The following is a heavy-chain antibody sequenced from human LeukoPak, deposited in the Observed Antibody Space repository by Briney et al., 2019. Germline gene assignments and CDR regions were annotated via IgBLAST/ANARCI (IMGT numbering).Heavy chain of an antibody. D-gene: IGHD3-10*01. CDR3: ASLGGGGHFDY. CDR2: IYYSGTT. Sequence: PSETLSLTCTVSGGSISSYYWSWIRQPPGKGLEYIGYIYYSGTTNYSPSLKSRVTISVDTSKNQFSLKLSSVTAADTAGYYCASLGGGGHFDYWGQGTLVTVSS. V-gene: IGHV4-59*08. CDR1: GGSISSYY. J-gene: IGHJ4*02.